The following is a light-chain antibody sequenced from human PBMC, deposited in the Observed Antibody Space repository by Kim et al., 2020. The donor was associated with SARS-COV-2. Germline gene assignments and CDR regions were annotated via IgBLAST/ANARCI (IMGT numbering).Light chain of an antibody. J-gene: IGLJ1*01. CDR1: SSDVGVSNY. V-gene: IGLV2-14*03. CDR2: DVS. CDR3: SSYTASSTYV. Sequence: QSALTQPASVSGSPRQSIAISCTGTSSDVGVSNYVSWYQQHPGKAPKLIIYDVSNRPSGISNRFSGSKSGNTDSLTISGLQAEDEADYYCSSYTASSTYVFGTGTKVTVL.